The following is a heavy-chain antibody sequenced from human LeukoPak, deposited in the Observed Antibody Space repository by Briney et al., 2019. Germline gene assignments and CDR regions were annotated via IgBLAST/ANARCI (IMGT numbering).Heavy chain of an antibody. D-gene: IGHD4-17*01. Sequence: GRSLRLSCAASGFTFSSYGMHWVRQAPGKGLEWVAVISYDGSNKYYADSVKGRFTISRDNSKNTLYLQMNSLGAEDTAVYYCAKGSQSHYGDLDYWGQGTLVTVSS. CDR1: GFTFSSYG. CDR2: ISYDGSNK. V-gene: IGHV3-30*18. CDR3: AKGSQSHYGDLDY. J-gene: IGHJ4*02.